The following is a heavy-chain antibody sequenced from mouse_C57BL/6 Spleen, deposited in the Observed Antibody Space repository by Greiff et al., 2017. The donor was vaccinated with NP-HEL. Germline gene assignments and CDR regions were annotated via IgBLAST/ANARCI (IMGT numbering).Heavy chain of an antibody. V-gene: IGHV1-7*01. J-gene: IGHJ3*01. CDR3: VDYDAAY. Sequence: VQRVESGAELAKPGASVKLSCKASGYTFTSYWMHWVKQRPGQGLEWIGYINPSSGYTKYNQKFKDKATLTADKSSSTAYMQLSSLTYEDSAVYYCVDYDAAYWGQGTLVTVSA. D-gene: IGHD2-4*01. CDR2: INPSSGYT. CDR1: GYTFTSYW.